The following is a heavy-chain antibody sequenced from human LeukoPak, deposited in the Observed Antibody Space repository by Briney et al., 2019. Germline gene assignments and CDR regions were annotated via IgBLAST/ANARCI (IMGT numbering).Heavy chain of an antibody. J-gene: IGHJ4*02. CDR3: ARDSNGPAL. D-gene: IGHD2-8*01. CDR1: GFTFSTYW. Sequence: GGSLRLSCAASGFTFSTYWMTWVRQAPGKGLEWVANIKEDGSDKYYVDSVKGRFTISRDNAKSSLYLQMNGLRAEDTAVYYCARDSNGPALWGQGTPVTVSS. CDR2: IKEDGSDK. V-gene: IGHV3-7*03.